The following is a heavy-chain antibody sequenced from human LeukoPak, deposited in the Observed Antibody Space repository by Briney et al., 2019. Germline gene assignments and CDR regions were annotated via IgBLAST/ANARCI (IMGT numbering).Heavy chain of an antibody. CDR3: ARGDSTSSGWYERLDY. Sequence: PSETLSLTCTVSGGSISSSSYYWGWIRQPPGKGLEWIGSIYYSGSTYYNPSLKSRVTISVDTSKNQFSLKLSSVTAADTAVYYCARGDSTSSGWYERLDYWGQGTLVTVSS. D-gene: IGHD6-19*01. CDR1: GGSISSSSYY. CDR2: IYYSGST. J-gene: IGHJ4*02. V-gene: IGHV4-39*07.